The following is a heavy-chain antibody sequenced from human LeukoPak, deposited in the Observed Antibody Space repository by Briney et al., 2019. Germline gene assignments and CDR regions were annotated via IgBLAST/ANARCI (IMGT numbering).Heavy chain of an antibody. Sequence: GASVKVSCKXSGYTFTGYYMHWVRQSPGQGLEWMGRINHNSGGTNYAQKFQGRVTMTRDTSISTAYMELSRLRSDDTAVYYCARSPGPVYFDWLPRVDYFDYWGQGTLVTVSS. D-gene: IGHD3-9*01. CDR3: ARSPGPVYFDWLPRVDYFDY. V-gene: IGHV1-2*06. J-gene: IGHJ4*02. CDR2: INHNSGGT. CDR1: GYTFTGYY.